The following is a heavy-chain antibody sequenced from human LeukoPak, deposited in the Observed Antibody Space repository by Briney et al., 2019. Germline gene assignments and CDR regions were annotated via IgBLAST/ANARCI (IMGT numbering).Heavy chain of an antibody. CDR2: IYYSGST. Sequence: SETLSLTCTVSGGSISSHYWSWIRQPPGKGLEWIGYIYYSGSTNYNPSLKSRVTISVDTSKNQFSLKLSSVTAADTAVYYCARDSHFYGSGSLVYWGQGTLVTVSS. J-gene: IGHJ4*02. D-gene: IGHD3-10*01. CDR1: GGSISSHY. V-gene: IGHV4-59*11. CDR3: ARDSHFYGSGSLVY.